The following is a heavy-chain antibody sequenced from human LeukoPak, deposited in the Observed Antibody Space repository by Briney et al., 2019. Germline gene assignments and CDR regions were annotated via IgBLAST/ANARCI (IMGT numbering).Heavy chain of an antibody. V-gene: IGHV4-59*11. J-gene: IGHJ4*02. CDR3: ARGGVAAKYYFDY. D-gene: IGHD3-10*01. Sequence: SETLSLTCTVSGGSISPLYWSWIRQPPGKGLEFIGYIFFTGTTNYNPSLKSRVTLSVDTSKNQFSLKLSSGTPADTAVYYCARGGVAAKYYFDYWGQGTLVTVSS. CDR2: IFFTGTT. CDR1: GGSISPLY.